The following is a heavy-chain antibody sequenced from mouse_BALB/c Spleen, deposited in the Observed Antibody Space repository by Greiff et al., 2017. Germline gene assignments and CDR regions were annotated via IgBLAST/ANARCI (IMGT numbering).Heavy chain of an antibody. CDR3: ARGGNYYFDY. J-gene: IGHJ2*01. CDR2: INPSSGYT. Sequence: VKLVESAAELARPGASVKMSCKASGYTFTSYTMHWVKQRPGQGLEWIGYINPSSGYTEYNQKFKDKTTLTADKSSSTAYMQLSSLTSEDSAVYYCARGGNYYFDYWGQGTTLTVSS. CDR1: GYTFTSYT. V-gene: IGHV1-4*02. D-gene: IGHD4-1*02.